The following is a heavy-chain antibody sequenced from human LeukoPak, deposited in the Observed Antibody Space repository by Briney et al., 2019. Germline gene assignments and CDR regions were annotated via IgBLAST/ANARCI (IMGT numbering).Heavy chain of an antibody. CDR2: INPSGGST. J-gene: IGHJ5*02. CDR1: GYTFTSYY. D-gene: IGHD3-9*01. V-gene: IGHV1-46*01. CDR3: ARDILTGYYTANWFDP. Sequence: ASVKVSCKASGYTFTSYYMHWVRQVPGQGLEWMGIINPSGGSTSYAQKFQGRVTMTRDMSTSTVYMELSSLRSEDTAVYYCARDILTGYYTANWFDPWGQGTLVTVSS.